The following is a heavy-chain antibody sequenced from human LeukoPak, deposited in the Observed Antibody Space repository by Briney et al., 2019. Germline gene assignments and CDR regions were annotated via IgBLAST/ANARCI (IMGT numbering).Heavy chain of an antibody. D-gene: IGHD5-18*01. CDR1: GFTFSSYS. CDR3: ARDRGHLSDSYGFDY. CDR2: ISSSSYI. J-gene: IGHJ4*02. V-gene: IGHV3-21*01. Sequence: GGSLRLSCAASGFTFSSYSMNWVRQAPGKGLEWVSSISSSSYIYYADSVKGRFTISRDNAKNSLYLQMNSLRAEDTAVYYCARDRGHLSDSYGFDYWGQGTLVTVSS.